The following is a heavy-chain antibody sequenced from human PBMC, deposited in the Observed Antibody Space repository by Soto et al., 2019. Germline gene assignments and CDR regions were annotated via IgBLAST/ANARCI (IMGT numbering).Heavy chain of an antibody. CDR2: IIPIFGPA. Sequence: QVQLVQSGAEVKKPGSSVKVSCKASGGTFSSYAISWVRQAPGQGLEWMGVIIPIFGPATYEQQFQGRVTIPADESTSTAYTELSSLSSEDTAVYYCARASPWIQLYREYYYGMDVWGQGTTVTVSS. J-gene: IGHJ6*02. CDR1: GGTFSSYA. V-gene: IGHV1-69*01. D-gene: IGHD5-18*01. CDR3: ARASPWIQLYREYYYGMDV.